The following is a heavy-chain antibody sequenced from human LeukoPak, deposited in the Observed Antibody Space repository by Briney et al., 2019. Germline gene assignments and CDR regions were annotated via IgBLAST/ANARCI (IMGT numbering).Heavy chain of an antibody. CDR3: ARHRRGYNCHDY. Sequence: SETLSLTCAVPGDSVSSDYWWSWVRQSPGRGLEWIGEVFHSGTTNYNPSLVGRVTISLDKSKNQVSLKVTSVTAADTAVYYCARHRRGYNCHDYWGQGALVTVSS. V-gene: IGHV4-4*02. J-gene: IGHJ4*02. D-gene: IGHD5-18*01. CDR2: VFHSGTT. CDR1: GDSVSSDYW.